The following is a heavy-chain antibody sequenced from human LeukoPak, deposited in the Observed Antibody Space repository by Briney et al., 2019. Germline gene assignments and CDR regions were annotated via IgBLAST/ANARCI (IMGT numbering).Heavy chain of an antibody. Sequence: GGSLRLSCAASGFTFSSYAMIWVRQAPGKGLEWVSSITGSSASTYYADSVKGRFTISRDNYKNTLYLQMNSLRAEDMAVYFCAKLDYYDTHWGQGNLVTVSS. D-gene: IGHD3-22*01. CDR3: AKLDYYDTH. CDR1: GFTFSSYA. J-gene: IGHJ4*02. CDR2: ITGSSAST. V-gene: IGHV3-23*01.